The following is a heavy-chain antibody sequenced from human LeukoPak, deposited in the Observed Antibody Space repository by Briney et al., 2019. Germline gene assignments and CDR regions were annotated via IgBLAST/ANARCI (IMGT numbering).Heavy chain of an antibody. V-gene: IGHV1-8*03. CDR1: GYTFTNYD. CDR2: TNPNSGNT. Sequence: GASVKVSCKASGYTFTNYDINWVRQATGQGLEWMGWTNPNSGNTGYAQKFQGRVTITRNTSISTAYMELSSLTSEDTAVYYCARQLTMWLGGDNCFDPWGQGTLVTVSS. D-gene: IGHD3-10*02. CDR3: ARQLTMWLGGDNCFDP. J-gene: IGHJ5*02.